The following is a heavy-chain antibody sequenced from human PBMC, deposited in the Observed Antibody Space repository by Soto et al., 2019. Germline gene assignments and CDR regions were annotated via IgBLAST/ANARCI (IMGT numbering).Heavy chain of an antibody. V-gene: IGHV5-10-1*01. D-gene: IGHD5-18*01. CDR2: IDPSDSQT. CDR3: ARQIYDSDTGPNFQYYFDS. Sequence: GESLKISCNGSGYSFAGYWITWVRQKPGKGLEWMGRIDPSDSQTYYSPSFRGHVTISVTKSITTVFLQWSSLRASDTAMYYCARQIYDSDTGPNFQYYFDSWGQGTLVIVSS. CDR1: GYSFAGYW. J-gene: IGHJ4*02.